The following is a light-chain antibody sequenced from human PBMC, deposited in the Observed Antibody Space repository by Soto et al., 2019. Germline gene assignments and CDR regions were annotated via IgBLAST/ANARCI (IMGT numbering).Light chain of an antibody. CDR1: QGISSY. CDR3: QQYYSYPLT. V-gene: IGKV1-8*01. CDR2: AAS. Sequence: AIRMTQSTSSLSASPGDRVTMTSRASQGISSYLAWYQQKPGTAPKLRSYAASTLQSGVTSRGSGRGAGTDCTRTSSCLQSEDFATDDGQQYYSYPLTVGGGTKVEIK. J-gene: IGKJ4*01.